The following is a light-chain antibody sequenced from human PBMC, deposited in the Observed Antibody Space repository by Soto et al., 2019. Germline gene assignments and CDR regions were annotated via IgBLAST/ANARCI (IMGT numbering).Light chain of an antibody. CDR1: SSDVGGYNY. V-gene: IGLV2-14*01. J-gene: IGLJ1*01. CDR2: DVS. Sequence: QSVLTQPASVSGSPGQSITISCTGTSSDVGGYNYVSWYQQHPGKAPKLMIYDVSNRPSGVSNRFSGSKSGNTASLTISGLQAEDEADYYCSSYTSSSNSRVFGTGXKVTVL. CDR3: SSYTSSSNSRV.